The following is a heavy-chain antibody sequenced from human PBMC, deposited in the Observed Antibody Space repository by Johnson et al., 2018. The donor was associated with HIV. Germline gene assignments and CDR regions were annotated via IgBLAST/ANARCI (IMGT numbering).Heavy chain of an antibody. CDR3: ARDQVVEMATIIGDDAFDI. D-gene: IGHD5-24*01. Sequence: QMLLVESGGGVVQPGRSLRLSCAASGFTFSSYGMHWVRQAPGKGLEWVAVIWYDGSNKYYADSVKGRFTIYRDNSKNTLYLEMNSLRAEDTAVYYCARDQVVEMATIIGDDAFDIWGQGTMVTVSS. CDR1: GFTFSSYG. V-gene: IGHV3-30*19. J-gene: IGHJ3*02. CDR2: IWYDGSNK.